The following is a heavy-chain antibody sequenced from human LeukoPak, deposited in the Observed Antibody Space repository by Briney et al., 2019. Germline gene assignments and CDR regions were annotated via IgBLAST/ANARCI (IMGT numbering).Heavy chain of an antibody. CDR1: GFTFSNAW. J-gene: IGHJ6*03. V-gene: IGHV3-15*01. Sequence: GGSLRLSCAASGFTFSNAWMSWVRQAPGKGLEWVGRIKSKTDGGTTDYAAPVKGRFTISRDDSKNTLYLQMNSLKTEDTAVYYCTTDSRVDIRALVVITDYYYMDVWGKGTTVTASS. CDR3: TTDSRVDIRALVVITDYYYMDV. D-gene: IGHD3-22*01. CDR2: IKSKTDGGTT.